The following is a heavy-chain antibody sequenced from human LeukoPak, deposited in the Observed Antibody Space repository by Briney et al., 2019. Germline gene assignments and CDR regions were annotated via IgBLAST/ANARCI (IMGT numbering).Heavy chain of an antibody. V-gene: IGHV3-53*01. J-gene: IGHJ4*02. CDR2: IYSGGST. CDR1: GFNVSSDY. Sequence: GAMRLFSAASGFNVSSDYMGWVRHTPGKGLEWVSVIYSGGSTYYADSVKGRFTISRDNSKNTLYLQMNSLRAEDTAVYYCARDLYYDSSGYLHWGQGTLVTVSS. D-gene: IGHD3-22*01. CDR3: ARDLYYDSSGYLH.